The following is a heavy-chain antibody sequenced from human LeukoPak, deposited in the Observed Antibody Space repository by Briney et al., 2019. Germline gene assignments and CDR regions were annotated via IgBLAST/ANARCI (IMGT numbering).Heavy chain of an antibody. Sequence: ASVKVSCKASGYTFTSYGISWVRQAPGQGLEWMGWISAYNGNTNYAQKLQGRVTMTTDTSTSTAYMELRSLRSDDTAVYYCARDRVPFYSSTFKDYYLQYGLDVWGQGTTVTVSS. CDR2: ISAYNGNT. CDR1: GYTFTSYG. V-gene: IGHV1-18*01. J-gene: IGHJ6*02. D-gene: IGHD6-13*01. CDR3: ARDRVPFYSSTFKDYYLQYGLDV.